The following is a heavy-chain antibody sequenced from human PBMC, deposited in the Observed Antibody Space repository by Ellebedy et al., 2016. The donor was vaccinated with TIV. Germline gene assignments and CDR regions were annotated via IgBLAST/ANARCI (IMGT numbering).Heavy chain of an antibody. CDR3: ARENSDAVVGATTLDF. D-gene: IGHD1-26*01. J-gene: IGHJ4*02. V-gene: IGHV3-33*01. Sequence: GGSLRLSXPASGFTFKDFGMHWVRQGPGKGLEWLASIWSDGNHVYYANSVKGRFTISRDNSKNTLFLDMNSLRVEDTAVYYCARENSDAVVGATTLDFWGQGTLVTVSS. CDR1: GFTFKDFG. CDR2: IWSDGNHV.